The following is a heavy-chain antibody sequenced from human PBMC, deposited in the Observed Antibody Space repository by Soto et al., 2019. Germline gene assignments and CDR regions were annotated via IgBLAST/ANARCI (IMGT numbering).Heavy chain of an antibody. CDR2: IYYSGST. Sequence: SETLSLTCTLSGSFISRGGYYWSWIRQQPGQGQEWIGYIYYSGSTYYNPSLKSRVTISVDTSKNQFSLKLSSVTAADTAVYYCAREVGSSSWQGYYYYYYGMDVWGQGTTVTVSS. CDR3: AREVGSSSWQGYYYYYYGMDV. V-gene: IGHV4-31*03. D-gene: IGHD6-13*01. CDR1: GSFISRGGYY. J-gene: IGHJ6*02.